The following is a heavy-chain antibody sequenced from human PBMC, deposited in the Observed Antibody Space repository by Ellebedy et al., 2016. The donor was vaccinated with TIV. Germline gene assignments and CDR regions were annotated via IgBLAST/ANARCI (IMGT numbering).Heavy chain of an antibody. CDR3: ARPFREDHSSGCLGY. CDR2: IYPGDSDT. J-gene: IGHJ4*02. D-gene: IGHD6-19*01. Sequence: GESLKISXKGSGYSFTSYWIGWVRQMPGKGLEWMGIIYPGDSDTRYSPSFQGQVTISADKSISTAYLQWSSLKASDTAMYYCARPFREDHSSGCLGYWGQGTLVTVSS. V-gene: IGHV5-51*01. CDR1: GYSFTSYW.